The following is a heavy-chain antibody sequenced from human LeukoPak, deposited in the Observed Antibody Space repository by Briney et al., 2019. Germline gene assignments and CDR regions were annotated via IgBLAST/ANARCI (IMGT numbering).Heavy chain of an antibody. D-gene: IGHD3-9*01. V-gene: IGHV4-61*01. CDR1: GGSVTTGRYY. Sequence: KPSETLSLTCTVSGGSVTTGRYYWSWIRQSPGEGLEWIGYISYRGTTNYNPSLKSRITISVGTSKNQFSLKVISVTAADTAVYYRVREHDWGDFDYWGQGSLVTVSS. CDR3: VREHDWGDFDY. CDR2: ISYRGTT. J-gene: IGHJ4*02.